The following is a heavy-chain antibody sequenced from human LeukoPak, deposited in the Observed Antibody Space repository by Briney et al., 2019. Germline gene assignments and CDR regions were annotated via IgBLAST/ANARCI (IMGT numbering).Heavy chain of an antibody. CDR3: ARVHDFWSGYYPTKWYDP. Sequence: SETLSLTCTVSGGSISSHYWSWIRQPPGKGLEWIGYIYYSGSTNYNSSLKSRVTISVDTSKNQFSLKLSSVTAADTAVYYCARVHDFWSGYYPTKWYDPWGQGTLVTVSS. CDR2: IYYSGST. V-gene: IGHV4-59*11. CDR1: GGSISSHY. D-gene: IGHD3-3*01. J-gene: IGHJ5*02.